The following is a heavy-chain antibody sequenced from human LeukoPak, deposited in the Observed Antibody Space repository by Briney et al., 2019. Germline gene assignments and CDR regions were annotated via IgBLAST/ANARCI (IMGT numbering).Heavy chain of an antibody. CDR2: INPNSGGT. CDR3: ARGPRGWYCSSTSCYEDYYFDY. Sequence: ASVKVSCKASGDTFTGYYMHWVRQAPGQGLEWMGWINPNSGGTNYAQKFQGRVTMTRDTSISTAYMELSRLRSDDTAVYYCARGPRGWYCSSTSCYEDYYFDYWGQGTLVTVSS. CDR1: GDTFTGYY. J-gene: IGHJ4*02. V-gene: IGHV1-2*02. D-gene: IGHD2-2*01.